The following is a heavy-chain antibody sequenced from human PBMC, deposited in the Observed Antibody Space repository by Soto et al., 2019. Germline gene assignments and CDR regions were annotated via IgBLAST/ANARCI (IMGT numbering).Heavy chain of an antibody. D-gene: IGHD1-26*01. CDR2: IYPADSNT. CDR3: ARHVGGASSGYYGMDV. Sequence: PGESLKISCKGSGYYFTGYWIAWVRQMPGKGLEWMGIIYPADSNTRYSPSFQGQVTISADKSISTAYLQWSSLKASDTAIYYCARHVGGASSGYYGMDVWGQGTTVTVSS. V-gene: IGHV5-51*01. J-gene: IGHJ6*02. CDR1: GYYFTGYW.